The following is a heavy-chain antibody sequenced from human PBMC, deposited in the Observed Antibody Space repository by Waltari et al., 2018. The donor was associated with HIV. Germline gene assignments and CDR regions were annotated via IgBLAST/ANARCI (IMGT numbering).Heavy chain of an antibody. CDR2: MFHNGST. CDR1: YF. J-gene: IGHJ5*02. V-gene: IGHV4-38-2*02. Sequence: YFWGWNRQPPGKALEWIGSMFHNGSTYYNPSLKSRVTISVDTSKNQFSLKLSSVTSADTAIYYCAREWGTLMVAWFDPWGQGTLVTVSS. CDR3: AREWGTLMVAWFDP. D-gene: IGHD3-10*01.